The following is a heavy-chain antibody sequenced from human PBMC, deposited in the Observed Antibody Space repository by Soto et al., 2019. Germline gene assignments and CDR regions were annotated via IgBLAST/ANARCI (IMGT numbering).Heavy chain of an antibody. D-gene: IGHD6-19*01. CDR2: IYYSGST. Sequence: SETLSLTCTVSGGSISSGGYYWSWIRQHPGKGLEWIGYIYYSGSTYYNPSLKSRVTISVDTSKNQFSLKLSSVTAADTAVYYCARDTEGWDYFDYWGQGTLVTVSS. CDR3: ARDTEGWDYFDY. V-gene: IGHV4-31*03. J-gene: IGHJ4*02. CDR1: GGSISSGGYY.